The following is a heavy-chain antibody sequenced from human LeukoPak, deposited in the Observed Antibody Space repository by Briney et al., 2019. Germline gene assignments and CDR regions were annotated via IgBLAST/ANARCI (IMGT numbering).Heavy chain of an antibody. CDR3: ARDLGVQIGELLGYYYYYLDV. J-gene: IGHJ6*03. D-gene: IGHD3-10*01. Sequence: SETLSLTCTDSGGSIIIDYWSCIRQPPGKGREWSGQIYYSMSTNYNPSPKSRVTISADKTKKQFSLKLSSITAAHTAGYYCARDLGVQIGELLGYYYYYLDVWGKGTTVTISS. CDR2: IYYSMST. V-gene: IGHV4-59*01. CDR1: GGSIIIDY.